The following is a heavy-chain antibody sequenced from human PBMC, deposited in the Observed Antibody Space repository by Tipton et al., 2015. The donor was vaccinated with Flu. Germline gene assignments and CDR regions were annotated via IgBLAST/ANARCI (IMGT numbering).Heavy chain of an antibody. V-gene: IGHV2-5*01. CDR3: AHVPSDTWNHDGFDI. CDR2: ISWNDDK. Sequence: LVKPTQTLTLTCTFSGFSLSSSGVGVGWIRQPPGKVLEWLALISWNDDKRYNPSLKSRLTIAKDTSKNQVDLTMTNMDPVDTATYYCAHVPSDTWNHDGFDIWGQGTMVTVSS. D-gene: IGHD1-20*01. J-gene: IGHJ3*02. CDR1: GFSLSSSGVG.